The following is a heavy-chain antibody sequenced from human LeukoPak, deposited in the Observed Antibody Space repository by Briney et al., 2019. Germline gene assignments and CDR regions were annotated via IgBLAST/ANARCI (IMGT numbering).Heavy chain of an antibody. D-gene: IGHD5-12*01. Sequence: SETLSLTCTVSGYSISSGYYWGWIRQPPGKGLEWIGSIYHSGSTYYNPSLKSRVTISVDTSKNQFSLKLSSVTAADTAVYYCAHIVATIEIDYWGQGTLVTVSS. J-gene: IGHJ4*02. CDR2: IYHSGST. CDR1: GYSISSGYY. V-gene: IGHV4-38-2*02. CDR3: AHIVATIEIDY.